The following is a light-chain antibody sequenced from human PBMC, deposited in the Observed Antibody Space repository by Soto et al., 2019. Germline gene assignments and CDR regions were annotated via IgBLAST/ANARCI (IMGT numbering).Light chain of an antibody. V-gene: IGLV2-11*01. CDR3: CSYAGSYTEV. Sequence: QSALTQPRSVSGSPGQSVTISCTGTSSDIGGYNYVSWYQQHPGKAPKLMIYYVSKRPSGVPDRFSGSKSGNTASLTISGLQADDEADYYCCSYAGSYTEVFGGGTKLTVL. CDR2: YVS. J-gene: IGLJ2*01. CDR1: SSDIGGYNY.